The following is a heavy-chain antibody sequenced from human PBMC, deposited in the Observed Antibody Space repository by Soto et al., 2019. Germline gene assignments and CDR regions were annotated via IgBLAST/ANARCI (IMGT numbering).Heavy chain of an antibody. CDR3: ASVNYYYYMDV. V-gene: IGHV3-7*01. J-gene: IGHJ6*03. CDR2: IKQDGSEK. CDR1: GFTFSSYW. Sequence: GGSLRLSCAASGFTFSSYWMSWVRQAPGKGLEWVANIKQDGSEKYYVDSVKGRFTISRDNAKNSLYLQMNSLRDEDTAVYYCASVNYYYYMDVWGKGTTVTVSS.